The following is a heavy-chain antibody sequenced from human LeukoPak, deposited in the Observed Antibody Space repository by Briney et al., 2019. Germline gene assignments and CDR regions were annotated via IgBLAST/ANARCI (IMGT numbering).Heavy chain of an antibody. J-gene: IGHJ2*01. D-gene: IGHD6-19*01. CDR2: ISCDGGNT. CDR3: ARDWGSGWSNWYFDF. V-gene: IGHV3-30*03. Sequence: GGSLRLSCAPSGFTFSHYGIHWVRQAPGKGLEWVAVISCDGGNTYYADSVKGRFTISRDNSKNTLYLQMNSLTTEDTAVYYCARDWGSGWSNWYFDFWGRGTLVSASS. CDR1: GFTFSHYG.